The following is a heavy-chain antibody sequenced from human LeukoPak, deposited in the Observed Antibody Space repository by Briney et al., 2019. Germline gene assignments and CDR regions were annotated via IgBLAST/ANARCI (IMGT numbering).Heavy chain of an antibody. CDR3: ARHPTKWELRLSLDY. V-gene: IGHV3-23*01. CDR2: ISGSDGST. D-gene: IGHD1-26*01. CDR1: GFTFSNYA. Sequence: GGSLRLSCAASGFTFSNYAMSWVRQAPGKGLEWVSAISGSDGSTNYADSVKGRFTISRDNAKNSLYLQMNSLRAEDAAVYYCARHPTKWELRLSLDYWGQGTLVTVSS. J-gene: IGHJ4*02.